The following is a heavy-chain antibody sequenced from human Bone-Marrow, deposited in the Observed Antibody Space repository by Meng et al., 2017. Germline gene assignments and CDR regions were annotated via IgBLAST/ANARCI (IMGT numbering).Heavy chain of an antibody. V-gene: IGHV3-15*01. D-gene: IGHD2-21*01. Sequence: GESLKISCAASGFTFSSYAMSWVRQAPGKGLEWVGRIKSKTDGGTTDYAAPVKGRFTISRDDSKNTLYLQMNSLKTEDTAVYYCTTEFVDAFDIWGQGTMVTVSS. CDR3: TTEFVDAFDI. CDR1: GFTFSSYA. CDR2: IKSKTDGGTT. J-gene: IGHJ3*02.